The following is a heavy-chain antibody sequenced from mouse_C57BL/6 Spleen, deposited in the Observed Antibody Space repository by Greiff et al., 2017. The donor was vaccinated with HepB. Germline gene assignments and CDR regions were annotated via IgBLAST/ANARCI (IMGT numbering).Heavy chain of an antibody. D-gene: IGHD4-1*01. CDR3: GLDFDY. CDR2: IDPSDSYT. CDR1: GYTFTSYW. J-gene: IGHJ2*01. Sequence: QVQLQQPGAELVKPGASVKLSCKASGYTFTSYWMQWVKQRPGQGLEWIGEIDPSDSYTNYNQKFKGKATLTVDTSSSTAYMQLSSLTSEDSAVYYCGLDFDYWGQGTTLTVSS. V-gene: IGHV1-50*01.